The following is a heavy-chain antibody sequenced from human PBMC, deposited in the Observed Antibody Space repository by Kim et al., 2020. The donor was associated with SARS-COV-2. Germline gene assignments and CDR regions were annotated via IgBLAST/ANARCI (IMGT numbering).Heavy chain of an antibody. Sequence: GESLKISCKGSGYSFTSYWIGWVRQMPGKGLEWMGIIYPGDSDTRYSPSFQGQVTISADKSISTAYLQWSSLKASDTAMYYCARRMGGDYYYDSSGATLAFDYWGQGTLVTVSS. V-gene: IGHV5-51*01. J-gene: IGHJ4*02. CDR3: ARRMGGDYYYDSSGATLAFDY. CDR1: GYSFTSYW. D-gene: IGHD3-22*01. CDR2: IYPGDSDT.